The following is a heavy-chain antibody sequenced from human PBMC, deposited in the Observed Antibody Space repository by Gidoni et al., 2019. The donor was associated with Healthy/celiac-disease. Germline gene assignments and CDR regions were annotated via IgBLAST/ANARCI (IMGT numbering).Heavy chain of an antibody. CDR2: IYWDDDK. CDR3: AHTGERITIFGVVIRAFDI. CDR1: GFSLSTSGVG. V-gene: IGHV2-5*02. D-gene: IGHD3-3*01. Sequence: QITLKESGPTLVKPTPTPTLTCTFSGFSLSTSGVGVGWIRQPPGKALEWLALIYWDDDKRYSPSLKSRLTITKDTSKNQVVLTMTNMDPVDTTTYYCAHTGERITIFGVVIRAFDIWGQGTMVTVSS. J-gene: IGHJ3*02.